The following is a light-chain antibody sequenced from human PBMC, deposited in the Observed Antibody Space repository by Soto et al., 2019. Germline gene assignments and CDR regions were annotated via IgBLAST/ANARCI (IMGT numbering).Light chain of an antibody. J-gene: IGKJ1*01. CDR1: QTISSNN. CDR3: QQYGSWT. Sequence: EIVLTQSPGTLSVSPGERATLSCRASQTISSNNLAWYQQKPGQAPSLLIYGTSSRANCIPDRFSGSGSGTDFTLTISRLEPEDSAIYYCQQYGSWTFGQGTKVEI. CDR2: GTS. V-gene: IGKV3-20*01.